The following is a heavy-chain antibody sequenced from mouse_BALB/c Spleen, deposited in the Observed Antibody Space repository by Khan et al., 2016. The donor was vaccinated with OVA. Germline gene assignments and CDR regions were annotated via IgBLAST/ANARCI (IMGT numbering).Heavy chain of an antibody. CDR2: IWSDGST. CDR1: GFSLITYG. V-gene: IGHV2-4-1*01. CDR3: ARFTTATGNYYGMDY. D-gene: IGHD1-2*01. J-gene: IGHJ4*01. Sequence: QVQLKQSGPGLVQPSQSLSITCTVSGFSLITYGVHWVRQSPGKGLEWLGVIWSDGSTDYNAAFISRLSITKDKSKSQAVFKLNSLQTDDTATYYCARFTTATGNYYGMDYWGQGTSVTVSS.